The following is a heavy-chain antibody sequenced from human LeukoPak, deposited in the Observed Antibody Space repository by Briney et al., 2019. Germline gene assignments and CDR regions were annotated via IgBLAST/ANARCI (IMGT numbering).Heavy chain of an antibody. CDR3: ARVGVDDAFDI. CDR2: INQDGSEK. V-gene: IGHV3-7*05. J-gene: IGHJ3*02. D-gene: IGHD2-15*01. CDR1: GFTFSRYW. Sequence: GGSLRLSCAASGFTFSRYWMSWVRQAPGKGLEWVANINQDGSEKYYVDSVKGQFTISRDNAKNSQYLQMNSLRAEDTAVYYCARVGVDDAFDIWGQGTMVTVSS.